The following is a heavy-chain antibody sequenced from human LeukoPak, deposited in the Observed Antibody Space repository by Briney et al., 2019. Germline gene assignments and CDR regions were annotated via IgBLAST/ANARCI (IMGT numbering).Heavy chain of an antibody. CDR1: GFTFSSYA. V-gene: IGHV3-23*01. Sequence: PGGSLRLSCAASGFTFSSYAMSWVRQAPGKGLEWVSAVRSSGVDTYYADSVRGRFTVSRDDSKNTVYLQMRNLRAEDTATYYCAKLTAVAGDLDYWGQGTLVTASS. J-gene: IGHJ4*02. CDR2: VRSSGVDT. D-gene: IGHD6-19*01. CDR3: AKLTAVAGDLDY.